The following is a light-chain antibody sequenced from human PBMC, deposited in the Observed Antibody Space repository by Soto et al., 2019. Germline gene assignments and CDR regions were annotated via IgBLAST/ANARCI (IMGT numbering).Light chain of an antibody. J-gene: IGKJ1*01. CDR1: QSVLYSSNNKNY. Sequence: DIVMTQSPDSLAVSLGERATINCKSSQSVLYSSNNKNYLAWYQQKPGQPPKLLIYWASTRESGVPDRFSGSGSGTDFTLTISSLQAEDVAVYYFQQYYRTPPTFGQGTKVDIK. CDR3: QQYYRTPPT. V-gene: IGKV4-1*01. CDR2: WAS.